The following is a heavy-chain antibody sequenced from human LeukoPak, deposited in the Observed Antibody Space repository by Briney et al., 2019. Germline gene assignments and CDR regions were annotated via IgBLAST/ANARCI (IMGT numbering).Heavy chain of an antibody. CDR3: ARDKKVGATNFDY. V-gene: IGHV3-7*03. Sequence: SGGSLRLSCAASGFTFSSYWMSWVRQAPGKGPEWVANIKQDGGEIYYVDSVKGRFTISRDNAKNSLYLQMNSLRAEDTAVYYCARDKKVGATNFDYWGQGTLVTVSS. D-gene: IGHD1-26*01. CDR2: IKQDGGEI. CDR1: GFTFSSYW. J-gene: IGHJ4*02.